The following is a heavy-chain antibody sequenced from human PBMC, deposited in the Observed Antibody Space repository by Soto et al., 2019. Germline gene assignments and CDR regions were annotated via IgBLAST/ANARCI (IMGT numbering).Heavy chain of an antibody. CDR3: ARDSGATMVSGVIQAPFDY. J-gene: IGHJ4*02. CDR2: IIPIFGTA. V-gene: IGHV1-69*13. Sequence: SVKVSCKASGGTFSSYAISWVRQAPGQGLEWMGGIIPIFGTANYAQKFQGRVTITADESTSTAYMELSSLRSEDTAVYYCARDSGATMVSGVIQAPFDYWGPGTLVTVSS. D-gene: IGHD3-10*01. CDR1: GGTFSSYA.